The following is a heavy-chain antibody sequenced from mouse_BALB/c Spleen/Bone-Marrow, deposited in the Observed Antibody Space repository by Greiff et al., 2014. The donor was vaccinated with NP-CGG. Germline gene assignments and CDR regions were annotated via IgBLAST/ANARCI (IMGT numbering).Heavy chain of an antibody. J-gene: IGHJ2*01. Sequence: EVKLQESGAELVRPGALVKLSCKASGFNIKDYYLHWVKQGAEQGLEWIGWIDPEKGNTKYDPKFQGKASIIADTSSNTAYLQLSSLTSEDTAVYYCARGAWARGYFDYWGQGTTLTVSS. CDR2: IDPEKGNT. D-gene: IGHD4-1*01. CDR1: GFNIKDYY. CDR3: ARGAWARGYFDY. V-gene: IGHV14-1*02.